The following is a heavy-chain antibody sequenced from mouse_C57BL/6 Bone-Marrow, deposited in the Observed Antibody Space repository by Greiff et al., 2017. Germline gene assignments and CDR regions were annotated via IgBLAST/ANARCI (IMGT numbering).Heavy chain of an antibody. CDR1: GYSITSGYY. Sequence: EVKLEESGPGLVKPSQSLSLTCSVTGYSITSGYYWNWIRQFPGNKLEWMGYISYDGSNNYNPSLKNRISITRDTSKNQFFLKLNSVTTEDTATYYCARECYDRLYYAMDYWGQGTSVTVSS. CDR2: ISYDGSN. J-gene: IGHJ4*01. CDR3: ARECYDRLYYAMDY. D-gene: IGHD2-12*01. V-gene: IGHV3-6*01.